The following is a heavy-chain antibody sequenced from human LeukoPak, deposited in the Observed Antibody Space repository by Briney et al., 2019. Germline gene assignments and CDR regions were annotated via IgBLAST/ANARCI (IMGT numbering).Heavy chain of an antibody. Sequence: ASGTVSCKASGYTFTGYYMHWVRQAPGQGLEWMGWINPKSGGTNYLQKFQGRVTMTRDTSISTAYMELSRLRSDDTAVYYCARATAENDYWGQGTLVTVSS. J-gene: IGHJ4*02. CDR2: INPKSGGT. V-gene: IGHV1-2*02. CDR3: ARATAENDY. D-gene: IGHD1-14*01. CDR1: GYTFTGYY.